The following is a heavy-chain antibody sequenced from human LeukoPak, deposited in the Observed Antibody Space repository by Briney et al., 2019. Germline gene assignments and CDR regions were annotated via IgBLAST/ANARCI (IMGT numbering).Heavy chain of an antibody. J-gene: IGHJ4*02. CDR2: ISSSGSTI. V-gene: IGHV3-11*04. Sequence: GGSLRLSCAASGFTVSSNYMSWVRQAPGKGLEWVSYISSSGSTIYYADSVKGRFTISRDNAKNSLYLQMNSLRAEDTAVYYCARDLGMEFDYWGQGTLVTVSS. D-gene: IGHD7-27*01. CDR3: ARDLGMEFDY. CDR1: GFTVSSNY.